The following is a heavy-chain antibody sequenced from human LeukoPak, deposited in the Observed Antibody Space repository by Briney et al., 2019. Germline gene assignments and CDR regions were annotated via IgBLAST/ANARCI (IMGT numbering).Heavy chain of an antibody. CDR3: GSLGPLTKY. Sequence: GGSLRLSCAASGFNFASNWMHWVRQTPGKGLMWVSRINSGGSGTSYADSVEGRFTISRDNAKNTLYLQMNSLRVEDTAVYCAGSLGPLTKYWGRGTLVTVSS. CDR1: GFNFASNW. CDR2: INSGGSGT. V-gene: IGHV3-74*01. J-gene: IGHJ4*02. D-gene: IGHD4-11*01.